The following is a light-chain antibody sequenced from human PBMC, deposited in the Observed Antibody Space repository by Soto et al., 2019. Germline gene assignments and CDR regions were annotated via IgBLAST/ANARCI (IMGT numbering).Light chain of an antibody. Sequence: NFMLTQPHSVSESPGKTVTISCTRSSGSIASSYVQWYQQRPGSAPTTVIYEDNQRPSGVPDRFSGSIDSSSNSASLTISGLKTEDEADYYCQSYDSSNVVFGGGTQLTVL. CDR2: EDN. J-gene: IGLJ2*01. V-gene: IGLV6-57*04. CDR3: QSYDSSNVV. CDR1: SGSIASSY.